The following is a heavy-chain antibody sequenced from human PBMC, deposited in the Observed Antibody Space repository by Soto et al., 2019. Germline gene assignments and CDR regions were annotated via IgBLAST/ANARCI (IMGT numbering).Heavy chain of an antibody. D-gene: IGHD5-12*01. Sequence: SETLSLTCAVYGGSFSGYYWSWIRQPPGKGLEWIGEINHSGSTNYNPSLKSRVTISVDTSKNQFSLKLSSVTAADTAKYFCAREGNLGRWLQPLDFWGQGTLVTVSS. V-gene: IGHV4-34*01. CDR1: GGSFSGYY. CDR2: INHSGST. J-gene: IGHJ4*02. CDR3: AREGNLGRWLQPLDF.